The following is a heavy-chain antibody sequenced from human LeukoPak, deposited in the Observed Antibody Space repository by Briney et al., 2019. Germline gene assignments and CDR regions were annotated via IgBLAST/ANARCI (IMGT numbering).Heavy chain of an antibody. Sequence: GGSLRLSCAASGFTFSSYSMNWVRQAPGKGLEWVSSISTSSSYIYYADSVKGRFTISRDNAKNSLFLQMNSLRAEDTAAYYCARGTYDFVQTDYWGQGTLVTVSS. CDR1: GFTFSSYS. D-gene: IGHD3-3*01. CDR2: ISTSSSYI. J-gene: IGHJ4*02. V-gene: IGHV3-21*01. CDR3: ARGTYDFVQTDY.